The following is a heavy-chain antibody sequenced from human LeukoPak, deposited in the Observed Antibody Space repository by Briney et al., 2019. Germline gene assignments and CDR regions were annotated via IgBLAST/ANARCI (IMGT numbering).Heavy chain of an antibody. CDR3: ARRRDPYDYYYMDV. D-gene: IGHD2-8*01. J-gene: IGHJ6*03. Sequence: SVKVSCMASGGTFSTYTINWVRQAPGQGLEWMGGIIPIFGTANYAQKFQGRVTITADESTSTAYMELSSLRSEDTAVYYCARRRDPYDYYYMDVWGRGTTVTVSS. CDR1: GGTFSTYT. V-gene: IGHV1-69*13. CDR2: IIPIFGTA.